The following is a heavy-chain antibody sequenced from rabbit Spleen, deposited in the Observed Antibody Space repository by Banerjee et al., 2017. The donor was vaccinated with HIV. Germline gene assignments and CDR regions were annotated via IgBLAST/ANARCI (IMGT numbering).Heavy chain of an antibody. J-gene: IGHJ6*01. D-gene: IGHD7-1*01. CDR3: ARDTGTSFSTYGMDL. V-gene: IGHV1S40*01. Sequence: QQLEESGGGLVKPGASLTLTCQASGFSFNSGYDMGWVRQAPGKGLEWIACTYAGTSGSTYSAIWAKGRFTISKTSSTTVTLQMTSLTAADTATYFCARDTGTSFSTYGMDLWGPGTLVTVS. CDR1: GFSFNSGYD. CDR2: TYAGTSGST.